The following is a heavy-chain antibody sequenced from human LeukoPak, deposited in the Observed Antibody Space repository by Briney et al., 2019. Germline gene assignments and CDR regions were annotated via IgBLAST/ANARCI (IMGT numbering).Heavy chain of an antibody. CDR3: ARDRREMATTYFDY. V-gene: IGHV3-48*03. D-gene: IGHD5-24*01. CDR2: ISSSGSTI. CDR1: GFIFSSYE. J-gene: IGHJ4*02. Sequence: GGSLRLSCAASGFIFSSYEMNWVRQAPGEGLEWVSYISSSGSTIYYADSVKGRFTISRDNAKNSLYLQMNSLRAEDTAVYYCARDRREMATTYFDYWGQGTLVTVSS.